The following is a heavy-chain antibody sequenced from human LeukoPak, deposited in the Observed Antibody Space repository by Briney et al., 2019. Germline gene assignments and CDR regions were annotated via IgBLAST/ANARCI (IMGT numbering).Heavy chain of an antibody. Sequence: SVRVSCKASGGTFSSYAISWVRQAPGQGLEWMGGIIPIFGTANYAQKFQGRVTITADESTSTAYMELSSLRSEDTAVYYCASLGGNQWLVLGYYYGMDVWGQGTTVTVSS. CDR2: IIPIFGTA. CDR3: ASLGGNQWLVLGYYYGMDV. V-gene: IGHV1-69*13. D-gene: IGHD6-19*01. CDR1: GGTFSSYA. J-gene: IGHJ6*02.